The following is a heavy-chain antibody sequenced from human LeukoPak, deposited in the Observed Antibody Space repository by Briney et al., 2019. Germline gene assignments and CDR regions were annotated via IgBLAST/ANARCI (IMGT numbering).Heavy chain of an antibody. Sequence: SETLSLTCTVSGYSISRGYYWGWIRQPPGKGLEWIGSIYHSGSTYYNPSLKSRVTISVDTSKNQFSLKLSSVTAADTAVYHCARIIVGATGGDYFDYWGQGTLVTVSS. CDR2: IYHSGST. J-gene: IGHJ4*02. CDR3: ARIIVGATGGDYFDY. D-gene: IGHD1-26*01. CDR1: GYSISRGYY. V-gene: IGHV4-38-2*02.